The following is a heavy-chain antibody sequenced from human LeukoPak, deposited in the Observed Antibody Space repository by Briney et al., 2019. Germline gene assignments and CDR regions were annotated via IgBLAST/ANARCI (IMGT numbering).Heavy chain of an antibody. J-gene: IGHJ6*02. Sequence: ASVKVSCKASGYTFTSYDINWVRQATGQGLEWMGWMNPNSGNTGYAQKFQGRVTMTRNTSISTAYMELSSLRSEDTAVYYCARGSKMYSSGWYYYYYYGMDVWGQGTTVTVSS. CDR2: MNPNSGNT. CDR1: GYTFTSYD. CDR3: ARGSKMYSSGWYYYYYYGMDV. D-gene: IGHD6-19*01. V-gene: IGHV1-8*01.